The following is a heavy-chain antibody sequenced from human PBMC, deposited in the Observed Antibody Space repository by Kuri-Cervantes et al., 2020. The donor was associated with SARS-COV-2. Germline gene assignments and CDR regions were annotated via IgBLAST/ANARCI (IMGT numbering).Heavy chain of an antibody. CDR1: GGSISSYY. D-gene: IGHD2-21*01. J-gene: IGHJ4*02. V-gene: IGHV4-59*01. CDR2: IYFTGNT. CDR3: ARRFGDYGQFDY. Sequence: ESLKISCSVSGGSISSYYWSWIRQPPGKGLEWIGNIYFTGNTYYNPALGSRVTISIDTPKNQFSLMLGSLTAADTAVYYCARRFGDYGQFDYWGQGTLVTVSS.